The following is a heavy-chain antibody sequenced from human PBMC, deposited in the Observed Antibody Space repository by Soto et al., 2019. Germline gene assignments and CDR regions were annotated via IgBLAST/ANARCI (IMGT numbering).Heavy chain of an antibody. CDR3: ARDEDRAQLGGTYYYIMDV. CDR1: GGTFSTAA. V-gene: IGHV1-69*12. D-gene: IGHD3-16*01. Sequence: QVQVVQSGAEVKKPVSSVKVSCKTCGGTFSTAAISWVRQAPGQGLERMGGIMPIFRTADYAQKFQGRVTITADESASTAYLELSSLRSEDTAVYYCARDEDRAQLGGTYYYIMDVWGQGTTVTVTS. J-gene: IGHJ6*02. CDR2: IMPIFRTA.